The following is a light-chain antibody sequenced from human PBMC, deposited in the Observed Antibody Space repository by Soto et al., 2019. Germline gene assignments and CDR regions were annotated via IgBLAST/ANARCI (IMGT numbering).Light chain of an antibody. J-gene: IGKJ5*01. Sequence: DIQLTQSPSFLSASVGDRVTITCRASQGISSYLAWYQQKPGKAPKXLIYAASTLQSGVPSRFSGSGSGTELTLTISSLQPEDCETYDGQHSYSMPIAFGQGTRLEIK. CDR3: QHSYSMPIA. CDR1: QGISSY. V-gene: IGKV1-9*01. CDR2: AAS.